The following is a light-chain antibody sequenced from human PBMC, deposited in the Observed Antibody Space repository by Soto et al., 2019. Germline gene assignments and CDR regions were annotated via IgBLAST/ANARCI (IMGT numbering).Light chain of an antibody. J-gene: IGKJ5*01. CDR2: GAS. V-gene: IGKV1-39*01. CDR3: QQTYSSPEIT. CDR1: QSISSW. Sequence: EIQTTQSASTLSASLANRVTITCRASQSISSWLAWYQQKPGKAPNLLMYGASYLKSGIPTRFSGSGSGTDFTLTISSLQPEDFATYYCQQTYSSPEITFGQGTRLEIK.